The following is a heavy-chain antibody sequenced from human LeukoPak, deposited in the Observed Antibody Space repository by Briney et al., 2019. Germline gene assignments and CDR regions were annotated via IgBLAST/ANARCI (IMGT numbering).Heavy chain of an antibody. Sequence: SETLSLTCAVSGGSISSGGYPWSWIRQPPGKGLEWIGYIYHSGSTYYNPSLKSRVTISVDRSKNQFSLKLSSVTAADTAVYYCAREYYEGCFDLWGRGTLVTVSS. CDR3: AREYYEGCFDL. V-gene: IGHV4-30-2*01. D-gene: IGHD3-22*01. CDR1: GGSISSGGYP. CDR2: IYHSGST. J-gene: IGHJ2*01.